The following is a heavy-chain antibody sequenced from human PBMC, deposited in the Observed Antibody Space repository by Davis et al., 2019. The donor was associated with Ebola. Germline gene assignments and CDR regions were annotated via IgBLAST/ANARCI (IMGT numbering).Heavy chain of an antibody. CDR1: GFKFSDFY. J-gene: IGHJ3*01. CDR3: STAFNSVTDGFDF. D-gene: IGHD4-17*01. V-gene: IGHV3-11*06. Sequence: GESLKISCAASGFKFSDFYVHWIRQAPGKGLEWIARIGGGDHYTNYADSVRGRFTISRDSAKNSLYLQMDNLRPDDTAVYYSSTAFNSVTDGFDFWGQGAMVTVSS. CDR2: IGGGDHYT.